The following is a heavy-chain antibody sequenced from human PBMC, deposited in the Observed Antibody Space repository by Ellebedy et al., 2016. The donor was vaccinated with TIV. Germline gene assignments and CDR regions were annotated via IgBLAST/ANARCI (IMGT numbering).Heavy chain of an antibody. CDR3: ARELRAAGGHYMDV. CDR1: GGPVSSIAYL. J-gene: IGHJ6*03. Sequence: MPGGSLRLSCTVSGGPVSSIAYLWGWIRQPPGKGLEWLGSTHYSGTTHYNPSLNSPVSISLDTSKNQFSLRLSSVTAAEAAVYYCARELRAAGGHYMDVWGRGTTVTVSS. D-gene: IGHD2-15*01. V-gene: IGHV4-39*07. CDR2: THYSGTT.